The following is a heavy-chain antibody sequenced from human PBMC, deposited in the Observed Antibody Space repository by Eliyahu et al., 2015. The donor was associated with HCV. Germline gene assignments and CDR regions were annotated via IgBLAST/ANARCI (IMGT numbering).Heavy chain of an antibody. CDR3: AREGGDYVSDY. J-gene: IGHJ4*02. V-gene: IGHV3-33*01. Sequence: QVQLVESGGGVVQPGRSLRLSCAASGFXFSTYVMHWVRQAPGKGLEWVAAIWYDGSNKYYVDSVKGRFTISRDNSKNTLYLQMNSLRAEDTAVYYCAREGGDYVSDYWGQGTLVTVSS. CDR2: IWYDGSNK. CDR1: GFXFSTYV. D-gene: IGHD4-17*01.